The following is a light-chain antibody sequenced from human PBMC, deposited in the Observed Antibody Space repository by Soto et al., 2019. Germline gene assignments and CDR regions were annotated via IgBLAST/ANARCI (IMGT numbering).Light chain of an antibody. J-gene: IGKJ3*01. CDR2: GAS. V-gene: IGKV3-20*01. Sequence: EIVLTQSPGTLSLSPGERATLSCRASQSISSSYLAWYQQKPGQAPRLLVYGASSRANGIPDRFSGSGSGTDFTLTISRLEPEDFPVYYCQQYGSSRFTFGPGTKVDIK. CDR3: QQYGSSRFT. CDR1: QSISSSY.